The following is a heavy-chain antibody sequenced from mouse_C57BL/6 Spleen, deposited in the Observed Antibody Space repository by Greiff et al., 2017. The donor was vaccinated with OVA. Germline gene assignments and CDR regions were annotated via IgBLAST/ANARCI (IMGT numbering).Heavy chain of an antibody. CDR1: GYTFTSYW. CDR3: ARRGIHWYFDV. Sequence: VQLQQPGAELVKPGASVKLSCKASGYTFTSYWMQWVKQRPGQGLEWIGEIDPSDSYTNYNQKFKGKATLTVDTSSSTAYMQLSSLTSEDSAVYYCARRGIHWYFDVWGTGTTVTVSS. CDR2: IDPSDSYT. V-gene: IGHV1-50*01. J-gene: IGHJ1*03.